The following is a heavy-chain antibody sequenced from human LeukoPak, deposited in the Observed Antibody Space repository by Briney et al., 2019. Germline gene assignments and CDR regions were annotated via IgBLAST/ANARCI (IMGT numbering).Heavy chain of an antibody. CDR1: GYTFTRYY. Sequence: ASVKVSCKSSGYTFTRYYVNWVRQAPGQGLEWMGWINPNSGGTNYAQKFQGRVTMTRDTSITTVYMELSRLRSDETAVFYCASFEVGAWGQGTLVTVSS. D-gene: IGHD3-10*01. CDR3: ASFEVGA. V-gene: IGHV1-2*02. J-gene: IGHJ5*02. CDR2: INPNSGGT.